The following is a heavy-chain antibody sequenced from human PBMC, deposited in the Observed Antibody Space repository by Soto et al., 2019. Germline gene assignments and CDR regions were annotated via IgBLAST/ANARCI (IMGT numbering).Heavy chain of an antibody. D-gene: IGHD6-13*01. J-gene: IGHJ6*03. Sequence: TSETLSLTCTVSGGSISSYYWSWIRQPPEKGLEWIGYIYYSGSTNYNPSLKSRVTISVDTSKNQFSLKLSSVTAADTAVYYCARLLAAPGNYYYYYMDVWGKGTTVTVSS. CDR3: ARLLAAPGNYYYYYMDV. CDR1: GGSISSYY. V-gene: IGHV4-59*08. CDR2: IYYSGST.